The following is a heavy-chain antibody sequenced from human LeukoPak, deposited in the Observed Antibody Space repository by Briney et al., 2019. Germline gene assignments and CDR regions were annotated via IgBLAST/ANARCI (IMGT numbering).Heavy chain of an antibody. V-gene: IGHV1-2*04. CDR2: INPNTGGT. CDR1: GYTFTGYY. D-gene: IGHD3-10*01. Sequence: ASVKVSCKASGYTFTGYYIHWVRQAPGQGLEWMGWINPNTGGTNYAQKFQGWVTMTRDTSISTAYMELSRLRSDDTAVYYCAREDVWFGELPGGGMDVWGKGTTVTVSS. CDR3: AREDVWFGELPGGGMDV. J-gene: IGHJ6*04.